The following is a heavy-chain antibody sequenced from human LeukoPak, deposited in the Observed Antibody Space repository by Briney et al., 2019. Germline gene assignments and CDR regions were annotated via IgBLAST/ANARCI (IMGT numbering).Heavy chain of an antibody. D-gene: IGHD3-10*01. CDR1: GVTFSRYD. J-gene: IGHJ5*02. V-gene: IGHV3-23*01. CDR3: AKNNYYGSGSYSSGFDP. Sequence: GGSLRLSCAASGVTFSRYDMSWVRQAPGKGLEWVSAISGSGGSTYYADSVKGRFTISRDNSKNTLYLQMTSLRAEDTAVYYCAKNNYYGSGSYSSGFDPWGQGTLVTVSS. CDR2: ISGSGGST.